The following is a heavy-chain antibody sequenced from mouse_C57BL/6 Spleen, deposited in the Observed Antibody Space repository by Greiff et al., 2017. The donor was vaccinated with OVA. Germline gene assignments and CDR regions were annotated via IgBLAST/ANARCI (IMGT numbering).Heavy chain of an antibody. Sequence: QVQLQQSGAELVRPGASVKLSCKASGYTFTDYYINWVKQRPGQGLEWIARIYPGSGNTYYNEKFKGKATLTAEKSSSTAYMQLSSLTSEDSAVYFCATPDYYGSSYYAMDYWGQGTSVTVSS. D-gene: IGHD1-1*01. CDR3: ATPDYYGSSYYAMDY. CDR1: GYTFTDYY. CDR2: IYPGSGNT. V-gene: IGHV1-76*01. J-gene: IGHJ4*01.